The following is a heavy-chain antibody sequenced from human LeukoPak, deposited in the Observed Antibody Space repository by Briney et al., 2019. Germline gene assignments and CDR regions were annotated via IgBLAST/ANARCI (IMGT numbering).Heavy chain of an antibody. CDR1: GLTVSSYS. Sequence: GGSLRLACAASGLTVSSYSMDWVRQAAGKGREWVSSISSSSSYIYYADSVKGRFTISRDNAKNSLYLQMNSLRAEDTAVYYCARNPYYYDSSGGYWGQGTLVTVSS. J-gene: IGHJ4*02. CDR3: ARNPYYYDSSGGY. D-gene: IGHD3-22*01. V-gene: IGHV3-21*01. CDR2: ISSSSSYI.